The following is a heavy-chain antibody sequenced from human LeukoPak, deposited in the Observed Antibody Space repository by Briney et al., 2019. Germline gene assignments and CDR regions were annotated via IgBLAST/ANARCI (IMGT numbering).Heavy chain of an antibody. CDR3: ATEYNAEEAFYH. D-gene: IGHD6-6*01. CDR1: GVSVYTFG. J-gene: IGHJ4*02. CDR2: MRSESNL. Sequence: GGSLRLSCAASGVSVYTFGMHWVRQAPGKGLEWVAMMRSESNLFHADSVKGRFNIFRDISKNTLFLQMNSLGAEDTAIYYCATEYNAEEAFYHWGQGTLVTVSS. V-gene: IGHV3-30*02.